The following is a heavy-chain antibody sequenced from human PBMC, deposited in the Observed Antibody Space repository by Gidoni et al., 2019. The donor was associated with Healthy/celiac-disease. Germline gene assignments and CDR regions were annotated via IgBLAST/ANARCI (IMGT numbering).Heavy chain of an antibody. CDR1: GFTFSDYY. D-gene: IGHD1-26*01. V-gene: IGHV3-11*06. Sequence: QVQLVEAGGGLVKPGGSLRLSCDTSGFTFSDYYMSWIRQAPGKGLEWVSYISSSSSYTNYADSVKGRFTISRDNAKNSLYLQMNSRRAEDTAVYYCARGYSGSPFDYWGQGTLVTVSS. J-gene: IGHJ4*02. CDR3: ARGYSGSPFDY. CDR2: ISSSSSYT.